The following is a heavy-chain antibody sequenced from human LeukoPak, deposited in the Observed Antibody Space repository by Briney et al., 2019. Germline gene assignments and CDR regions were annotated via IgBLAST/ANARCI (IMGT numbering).Heavy chain of an antibody. Sequence: SETLSLTCTVSGGSISSYYWSWIRQPPGKGLEWIGYIYYSGSTNYNPSLKSRVTISVDTSKNQFSLKLSSVTAADTAVYYCARGLRTYYYDSSGYFVWGQGTMVTVSS. CDR1: GGSISSYY. V-gene: IGHV4-59*12. CDR2: IYYSGST. J-gene: IGHJ3*01. CDR3: ARGLRTYYYDSSGYFV. D-gene: IGHD3-22*01.